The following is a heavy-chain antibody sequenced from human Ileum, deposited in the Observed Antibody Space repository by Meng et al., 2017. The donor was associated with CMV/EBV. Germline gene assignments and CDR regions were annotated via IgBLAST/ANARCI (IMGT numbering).Heavy chain of an antibody. CDR3: AMEEKSAAGY. V-gene: IGHV4-39*01. D-gene: IGHD6-13*01. CDR2: IHYSGRT. Sequence: CTVSGGSISSSDYYWAWVRQPPGKGLEWIGSIHYSGRTYYSPSLKSRVTISVDTSRNQFSLKLTSVTAADTAVYYCAMEEKSAAGYWGQGTLVTVSS. CDR1: GGSISSSDYY. J-gene: IGHJ4*02.